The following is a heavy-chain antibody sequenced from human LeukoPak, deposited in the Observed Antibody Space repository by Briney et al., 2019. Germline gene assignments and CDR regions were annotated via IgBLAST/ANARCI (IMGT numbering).Heavy chain of an antibody. D-gene: IGHD6-13*01. CDR3: ARMGIAAVGAYYFDY. CDR2: ISRNSYT. CDR1: GFTFSDYY. Sequence: GGSLRLSCAASGFTFSDYYMSWIRQAPGXGLEWVSYISRNSYTNYADSVKGRFTISRDNAKNSLCLQMASLRAEDTAVYYCARMGIAAVGAYYFDYWGQGTLVAVPS. V-gene: IGHV3-11*06. J-gene: IGHJ4*02.